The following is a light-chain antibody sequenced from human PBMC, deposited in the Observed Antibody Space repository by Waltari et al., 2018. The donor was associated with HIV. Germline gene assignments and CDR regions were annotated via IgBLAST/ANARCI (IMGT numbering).Light chain of an antibody. CDR3: LLSCSGVRV. Sequence: QPVVTQEPSLTVSPGETVTLTCGSSTGAVTTGHYVYWFQQPPGRAPRTRIYDTDKGHSWTLGRVSGSRLGSLEGRAALSLSGALLEGEADCYGLLSCSGVRVFGGGTKLTV. CDR1: TGAVTTGHY. V-gene: IGLV7-46*01. CDR2: DTD. J-gene: IGLJ2*01.